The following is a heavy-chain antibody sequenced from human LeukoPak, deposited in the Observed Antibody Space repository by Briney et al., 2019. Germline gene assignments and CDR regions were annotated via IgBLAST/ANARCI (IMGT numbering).Heavy chain of an antibody. J-gene: IGHJ4*02. CDR2: INHSGNT. CDR3: ARGSRMTNVGVLNAGDY. V-gene: IGHV4-34*01. D-gene: IGHD3-3*01. Sequence: SETLSLTCAVYGGSFTGLYWSWIRQPPGKRLEWIGEINHSGNTKYNPSLKSRVTMSVDTSKNQFSLKLTSVTAADTAVYYCARGSRMTNVGVLNAGDYWGQGTLVSVSS. CDR1: GGSFTGLY.